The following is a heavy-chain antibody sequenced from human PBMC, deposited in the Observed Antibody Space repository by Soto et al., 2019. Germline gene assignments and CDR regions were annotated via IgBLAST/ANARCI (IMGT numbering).Heavy chain of an antibody. V-gene: IGHV3-21*01. CDR1: GFTFSSYS. D-gene: IGHD7-27*01. CDR3: AREPQAGNWGRDAFDI. J-gene: IGHJ3*02. Sequence: EVQLVESGGGLVKPGGSLRLSCAASGFTFSSYSMNWVRQAPGKGLEWVSSISSSSSYIYYADSVKGRFTISRDNAKNSLYLQMNSLRAEDTAVYYCAREPQAGNWGRDAFDIWGQGTMVTVSS. CDR2: ISSSSSYI.